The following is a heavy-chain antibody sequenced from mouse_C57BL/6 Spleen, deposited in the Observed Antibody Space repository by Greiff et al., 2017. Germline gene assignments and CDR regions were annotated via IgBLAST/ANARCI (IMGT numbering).Heavy chain of an antibody. Sequence: QVQLQQPGAELVRPGSSVKLSCKASGYTFTSYWMDWVKQRPGQGLEWIGNIYPSDSETHYNQKFKDKATLTVDKSSSTAYMQLSSLTSEDSAVYYCARYYYGSRGYFDVWGTGTTVTVSS. V-gene: IGHV1-61*01. CDR1: GYTFTSYW. CDR2: IYPSDSET. CDR3: ARYYYGSRGYFDV. J-gene: IGHJ1*03. D-gene: IGHD1-1*01.